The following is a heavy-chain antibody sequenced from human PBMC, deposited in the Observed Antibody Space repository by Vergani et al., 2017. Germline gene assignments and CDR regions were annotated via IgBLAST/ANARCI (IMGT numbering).Heavy chain of an antibody. J-gene: IGHJ5*01. Sequence: EVQLVESGGGLIHPGGSLRLSCEGSGFSFSGYWMHWVRQSPEKGLVWVSRIKSDGSITNYADSVKGRFTISRDNAKNTLYLEMNSLRGDDTAICYCVRARCSGPCFMSNWFDSWGQGTLVTVSS. CDR3: VRARCSGPCFMSNWFDS. D-gene: IGHD5-12*01. CDR2: IKSDGSIT. CDR1: GFSFSGYW. V-gene: IGHV3-74*01.